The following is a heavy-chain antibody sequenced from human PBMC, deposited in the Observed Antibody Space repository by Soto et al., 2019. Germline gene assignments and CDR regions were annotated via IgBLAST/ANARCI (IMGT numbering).Heavy chain of an antibody. CDR1: GFTFSSYP. CDR3: ARGPEKGSGYYPSHP. Sequence: VQLVESGGGVVQPGRSLRLSCAASGFTFSSYPIHWVRQAPGKGLEWVAVISFDGVNKYYADSVKGRFSISRDNSKNTLFLQMNSLRSEDTAVYYCARGPEKGSGYYPSHPWGQGTLVTVSS. J-gene: IGHJ5*02. V-gene: IGHV3-30-3*01. D-gene: IGHD3-3*01. CDR2: ISFDGVNK.